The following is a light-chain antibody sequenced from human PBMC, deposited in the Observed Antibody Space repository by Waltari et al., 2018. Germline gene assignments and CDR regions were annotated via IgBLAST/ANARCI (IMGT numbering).Light chain of an antibody. V-gene: IGLV2-23*02. CDR1: SSAVGTYDL. CDR3: CSYAGLGTYV. Sequence: QSALTQPASVSGTPGPSITISCTGTSSAVGTYDLVPWYQQHPGKAPKLLVCEVIKRPSGVSSRFSGSKSGNTASLTISGLQAEDEADYYCCSYAGLGTYVFGSGTKVTVL. J-gene: IGLJ1*01. CDR2: EVI.